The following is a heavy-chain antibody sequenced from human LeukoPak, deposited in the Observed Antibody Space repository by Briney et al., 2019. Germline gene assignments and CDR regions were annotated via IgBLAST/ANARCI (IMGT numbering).Heavy chain of an antibody. V-gene: IGHV6-1*01. CDR2: TYYRYKWSN. J-gene: IGHJ4*02. CDR3: ARALGVVFDY. D-gene: IGHD2-8*01. Sequence: QTLSLTCAISGDSVSSNSATWNWIRQSPSRGLEWLGRTYYRYKWSNDYAVSVKSRLTINPDTSKNHFSLQLNFVTPEDTAVYFCARALGVVFDYWGQGTLVTVSS. CDR1: GDSVSSNSAT.